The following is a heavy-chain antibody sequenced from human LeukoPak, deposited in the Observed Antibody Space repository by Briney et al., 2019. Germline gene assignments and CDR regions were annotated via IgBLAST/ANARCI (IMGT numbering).Heavy chain of an antibody. CDR1: GFTFSSYS. CDR3: ARDSRIAVAGFDY. Sequence: GSLRLSCAASGFTFSSYSMNWVRQAPGKGLEWVSSISSSSSYIYYADSVKGRFTISRDNAKNSLYLQMNSLRAEDTAVYYCARDSRIAVAGFDYWGQGTLVTVSS. J-gene: IGHJ4*02. CDR2: ISSSSSYI. D-gene: IGHD6-19*01. V-gene: IGHV3-21*01.